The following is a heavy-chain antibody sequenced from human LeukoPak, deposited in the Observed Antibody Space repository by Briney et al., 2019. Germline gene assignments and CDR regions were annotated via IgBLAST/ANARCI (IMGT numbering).Heavy chain of an antibody. D-gene: IGHD1-7*01. J-gene: IGHJ4*02. CDR1: GGSISSSSYY. Sequence: SETLSLTCTVSGGSISSSSYYWGWIRQPPGKGLEWIGSIYYSGSTYYNPSLKSRVTIAVDTSKNQFSLKLSSVTAADTAVYYCASGNWNYEGFDYWGQGTLVTVSS. CDR2: IYYSGST. V-gene: IGHV4-39*07. CDR3: ASGNWNYEGFDY.